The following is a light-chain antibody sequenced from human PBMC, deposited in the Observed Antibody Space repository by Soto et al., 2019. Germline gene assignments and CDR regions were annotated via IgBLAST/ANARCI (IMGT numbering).Light chain of an antibody. CDR2: SNN. Sequence: QLVLTQPPSASGTPGQRVTISCSGSSSNIGSNTVNWYQQLPGTAPKLLNYSNNQRPSGVPDRFSGSKSGTSASLAISGLQSEDEADYYCAAWDDSLNGYVFGTGTKLTVL. CDR1: SSNIGSNT. J-gene: IGLJ1*01. V-gene: IGLV1-44*01. CDR3: AAWDDSLNGYV.